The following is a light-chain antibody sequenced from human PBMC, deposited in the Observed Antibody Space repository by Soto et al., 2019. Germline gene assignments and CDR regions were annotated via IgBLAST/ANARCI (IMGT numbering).Light chain of an antibody. CDR3: QQYGSSRT. V-gene: IGKV3-20*01. J-gene: IGKJ1*01. CDR2: GAS. Sequence: EIVLTPSLGTLSWSPGERATLSCRASQSVSSSYLAWYQQKPGQAPRLLIYGASSRATGIPDRFSGSGSGTDFTLTISRLEPEDFAVYYCQQYGSSRTFGQGTKVAI. CDR1: QSVSSSY.